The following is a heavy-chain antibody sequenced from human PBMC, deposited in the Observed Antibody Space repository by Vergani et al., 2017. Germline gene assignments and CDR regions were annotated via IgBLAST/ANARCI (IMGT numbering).Heavy chain of an antibody. V-gene: IGHV4-34*11. CDR3: ARDPGTPSNYYYYYYMDV. CDR1: GGSFSGYY. D-gene: IGHD1-1*01. J-gene: IGHJ6*03. CDR2: IYYSGST. Sequence: QVQLQQWGAGLLKPSETLSLTCAVYGGSFSGYYWSWIRQPPGKGLEWIGYIYYSGSTNYNPSLKSRVTISVDTSKNQFSMKLSSVTAADTAVYYCARDPGTPSNYYYYYYMDVWGKGTTVTVSS.